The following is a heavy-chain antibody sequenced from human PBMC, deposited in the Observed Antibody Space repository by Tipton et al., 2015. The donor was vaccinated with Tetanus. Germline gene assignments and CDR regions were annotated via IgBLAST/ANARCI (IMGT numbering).Heavy chain of an antibody. D-gene: IGHD6-25*01. V-gene: IGHV3-21*01. CDR2: ISSTSRYI. CDR1: GFTFSNYK. Sequence: RLSCAVSGFTFSNYKMNWVRQGPGRGLEWVSSISSTSRYINYADSVKGRFTISRDNAKNSLFLEMNSLRADDTAVYYCVSGSALDYWGQGTLITVSS. J-gene: IGHJ4*02. CDR3: VSGSALDY.